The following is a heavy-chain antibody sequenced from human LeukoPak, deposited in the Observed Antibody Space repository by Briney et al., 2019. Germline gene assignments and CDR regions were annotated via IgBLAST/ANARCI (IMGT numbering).Heavy chain of an antibody. CDR1: GFTFSSYW. Sequence: GGSLRLSCAASGFTFSSYWMHWVRQAPGKGLVWVSRINSDESYTNYEDSVKGRFTISRDNAKNTLFLQMNSLRAEDTAVYYCASGVGTYWGQGTLVTVSS. CDR2: INSDESYT. J-gene: IGHJ4*02. CDR3: ASGVGTY. V-gene: IGHV3-74*01. D-gene: IGHD2-8*01.